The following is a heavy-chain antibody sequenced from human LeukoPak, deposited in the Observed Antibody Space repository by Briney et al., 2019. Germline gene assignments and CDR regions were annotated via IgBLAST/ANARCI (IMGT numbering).Heavy chain of an antibody. CDR2: ISGSGDDT. CDR3: AAGIAVAGMVDY. J-gene: IGHJ4*02. D-gene: IGHD6-19*01. V-gene: IGHV3-23*01. CDR1: GFTFSSYV. Sequence: GGSLRLSCVASGFTFSSYVMNWVRQTPGKGLEWVSSISGSGDDTFYADSVKGRFTISRDNAKNSLYLQMNSLRAEDTAVYYCAAGIAVAGMVDYWGQGTLVTVSS.